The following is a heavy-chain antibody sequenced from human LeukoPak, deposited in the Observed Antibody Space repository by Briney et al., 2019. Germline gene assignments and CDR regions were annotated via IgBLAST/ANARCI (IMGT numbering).Heavy chain of an antibody. CDR3: ARTAAAGTSYFDY. CDR1: GYTFTSYG. D-gene: IGHD6-13*01. Sequence: ASVKVSCKPSGYTFTSYGISWVRQAPGQGLEWMGWISAYNGNTNYAQKPQGRVTMTTDASTSTAYMELRSLRSDDTAVYYCARTAAAGTSYFDYWGQGTLVTVSS. J-gene: IGHJ4*02. V-gene: IGHV1-18*01. CDR2: ISAYNGNT.